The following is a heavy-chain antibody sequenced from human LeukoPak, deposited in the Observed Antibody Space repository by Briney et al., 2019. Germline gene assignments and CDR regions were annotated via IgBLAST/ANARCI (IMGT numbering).Heavy chain of an antibody. V-gene: IGHV3-30-3*01. J-gene: IGHJ4*02. CDR3: AIKALPDY. CDR1: GFSFSSYA. Sequence: PGGSLRLSCAASGFSFSSYAMHWVRQAPGKGLEWVAVISYDGSNKYYADSVKGRFTISRDNSKNTLYLQMNSLRAEDTAVYYCAIKALPDYWGQGTLVTVSS. CDR2: ISYDGSNK.